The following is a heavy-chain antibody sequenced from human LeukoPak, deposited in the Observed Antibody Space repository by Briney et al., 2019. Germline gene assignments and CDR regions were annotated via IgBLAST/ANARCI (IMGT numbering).Heavy chain of an antibody. D-gene: IGHD2-21*01. CDR1: GFTFSSYW. CDR3: TRDSIYYYIDY. J-gene: IGHJ4*02. V-gene: IGHV3-74*01. Sequence: GGSLRLSCAASGFTFSSYWMHWVRQAPGKGLVWVSRINSDGRSTSYADSVKGRFTISRDDSKNSLYLQMNSLKTEDTAVYYCTRDSIYYYIDYWGQGTLVTVSS. CDR2: INSDGRST.